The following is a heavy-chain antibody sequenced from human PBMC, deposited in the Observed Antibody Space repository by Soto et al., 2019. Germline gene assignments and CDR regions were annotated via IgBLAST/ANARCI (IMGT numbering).Heavy chain of an antibody. Sequence: QVQLVQSGAEVKKPGASVKLSCKASGYTFASYPISWVRQAPGHGLEWMGLISAYDGYTSYAQNFQGRVTLTTDTSTGTAFMELRSLRSDATAVYYCARSADVRDCLTGVCPYYFDFWGQGTLVTVSS. V-gene: IGHV1-18*01. CDR1: GYTFASYP. J-gene: IGHJ4*02. CDR2: ISAYDGYT. D-gene: IGHD2-8*01. CDR3: ARSADVRDCLTGVCPYYFDF.